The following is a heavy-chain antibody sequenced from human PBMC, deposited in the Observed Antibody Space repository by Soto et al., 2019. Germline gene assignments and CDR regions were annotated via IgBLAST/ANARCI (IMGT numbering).Heavy chain of an antibody. J-gene: IGHJ5*02. D-gene: IGHD2-21*02. Sequence: SETLSLTCTVSGASISSSSFYWGWIRQPPGKGLEWIGSIYYSGSTYYNPSLKSRVTVSVDTSKNQFSLKLSSVTAADTAVYYCARHPSDFSFDPWGQGTLVNVSS. CDR3: ARHPSDFSFDP. CDR2: IYYSGST. V-gene: IGHV4-39*01. CDR1: GASISSSSFY.